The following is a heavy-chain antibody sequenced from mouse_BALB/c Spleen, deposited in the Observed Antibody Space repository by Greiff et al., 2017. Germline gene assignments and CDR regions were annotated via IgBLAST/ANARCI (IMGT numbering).Heavy chain of an antibody. CDR2: ISSGGST. Sequence: EVKLVESGGGLVKPGGSLKLSCAASGFTFSSYAMSWVRQTPEKRLEWVASISSGGSTYYPDSVKGRFTISRDNARNILYLQMSSLRSEDTAMYYCARGITPGYFDYWGQGTTLTVSS. V-gene: IGHV5-6-5*01. J-gene: IGHJ2*01. CDR3: ARGITPGYFDY. CDR1: GFTFSSYA.